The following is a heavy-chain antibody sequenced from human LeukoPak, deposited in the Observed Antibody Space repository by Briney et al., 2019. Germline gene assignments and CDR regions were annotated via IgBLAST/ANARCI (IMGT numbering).Heavy chain of an antibody. CDR2: ISRSGSTI. CDR3: VRDYYDSSGYPDDAFDI. D-gene: IGHD3-22*01. Sequence: GGSLRLSCAASGFSFSDHYMSWIRQAPGKGLEWASYISRSGSTIYYADSVKGRFTISRDNAKNSLYLQMNSLRVEDTAVYYCVRDYYDSSGYPDDAFDIWGQGTLVTVSS. V-gene: IGHV3-11*04. J-gene: IGHJ3*02. CDR1: GFSFSDHY.